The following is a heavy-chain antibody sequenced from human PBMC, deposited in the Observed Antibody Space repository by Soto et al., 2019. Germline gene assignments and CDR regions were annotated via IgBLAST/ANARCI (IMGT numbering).Heavy chain of an antibody. CDR1: GGTFSSYA. CDR3: ARGSMATQTLYYFDY. CDR2: IIPIFGTA. V-gene: IGHV1-69*12. D-gene: IGHD5-12*01. J-gene: IGHJ4*02. Sequence: QVQLVQSGAEVKKPGSSVKVSCKASGGTFSSYAISWVRQAPGQGLEWMGGIIPIFGTANYAQKFQGRVTITADESXNTAYMELSSLRSEDTAVYYCARGSMATQTLYYFDYWGQGTLVTVSS.